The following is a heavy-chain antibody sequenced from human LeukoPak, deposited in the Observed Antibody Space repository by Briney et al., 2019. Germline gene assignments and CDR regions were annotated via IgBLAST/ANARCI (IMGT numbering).Heavy chain of an antibody. D-gene: IGHD5-12*01. J-gene: IGHJ4*02. CDR3: ARDGSLAY. CDR2: INPSGGIT. V-gene: IGHV1-46*01. Sequence: ASVTVSFKASGYTFTSYYMHWVRQAPGQGLEWMGIINPSGGITGYAQKFQGRVTMTRDTSISTAYMELTRLGSDDTAVYYCARDGSLAYWGQGTLVTVSS. CDR1: GYTFTSYY.